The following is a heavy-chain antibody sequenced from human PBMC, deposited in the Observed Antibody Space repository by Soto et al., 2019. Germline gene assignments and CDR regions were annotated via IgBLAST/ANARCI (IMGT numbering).Heavy chain of an antibody. Sequence: QVQLVESGGGEVQPGRSLRLSCAASGFTFSAYALHWVRQAPGTGLEWVATVSYGDSNKYYADSVKGRFTISRDNSKKTLFLQMNSLKVEDTAIYYCARSGFYGSGILYFYGVDVW. J-gene: IGHJ6*01. CDR2: VSYGDSNK. CDR3: ARSGFYGSGILYFYGVDV. V-gene: IGHV3-30-3*01. CDR1: GFTFSAYA. D-gene: IGHD3-10*01.